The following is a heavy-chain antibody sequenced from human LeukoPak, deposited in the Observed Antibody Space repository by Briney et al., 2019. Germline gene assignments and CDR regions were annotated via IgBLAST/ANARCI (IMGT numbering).Heavy chain of an antibody. V-gene: IGHV4-61*02. Sequence: SQTLSLTCTVSGGSISSGSYYWSWIRQPAGKGLEWIGRIYTSGSTNYNPSLKSRVTMSVDTSKNQFSLKLSSVTAADTAVYYCARDFEQQLVPDAFDIWGQGTMVTVSS. CDR3: ARDFEQQLVPDAFDI. J-gene: IGHJ3*02. CDR1: GGSISSGSYY. D-gene: IGHD6-13*01. CDR2: IYTSGST.